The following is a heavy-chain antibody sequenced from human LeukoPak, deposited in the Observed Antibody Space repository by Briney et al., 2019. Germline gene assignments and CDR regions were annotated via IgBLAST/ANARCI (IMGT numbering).Heavy chain of an antibody. CDR2: IYNSGRT. CDR1: GGSISSDNYY. V-gene: IGHV4-39*01. Sequence: SETLSLTCTVSGGSISSDNYYWGWVRQPRGKSLEWIGTIYNSGRTYYNPSLKSRVSMSVDTSQTQFSLKLRSVTATDTAVYFCARHRGGYSSGWYGPNYFDFWGQGTLVPVSS. D-gene: IGHD6-19*01. CDR3: ARHRGGYSSGWYGPNYFDF. J-gene: IGHJ4*02.